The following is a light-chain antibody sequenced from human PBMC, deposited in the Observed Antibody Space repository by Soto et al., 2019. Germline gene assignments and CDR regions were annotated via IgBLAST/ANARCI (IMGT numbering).Light chain of an antibody. V-gene: IGKV3-11*01. CDR2: DAS. CDR3: QQRSNWPT. CDR1: QSVNSY. J-gene: IGKJ5*01. Sequence: VLTQGPATLSLSPGERATPSCRASQSVNSYLAWYQQRPGQAPSLLIYDASNRATGIPARFSGSGSGTDFTLTISSLEPEDFAVYYCQQRSNWPTFRQGTRLEIK.